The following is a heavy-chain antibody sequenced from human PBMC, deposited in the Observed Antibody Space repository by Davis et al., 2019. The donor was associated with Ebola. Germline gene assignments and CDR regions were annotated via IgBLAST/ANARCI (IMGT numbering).Heavy chain of an antibody. CDR2: IKGDGSEI. D-gene: IGHD6-19*01. J-gene: IGHJ4*02. CDR3: VRNSGWYRLDC. V-gene: IGHV3-7*01. Sequence: GESLKISCVAPGFRLNNYWMTWVRQAPGKGLEWVANIKGDGSEIGYLGSVKGRFTISRDNAKSSLYLQMDSLRGEDTAVYYCVRNSGWYRLDCWGQGTLVTVSS. CDR1: GFRLNNYW.